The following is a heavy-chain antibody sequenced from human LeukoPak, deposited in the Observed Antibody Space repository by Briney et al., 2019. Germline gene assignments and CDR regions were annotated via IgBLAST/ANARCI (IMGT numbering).Heavy chain of an antibody. CDR3: ARDYDSSGYYWS. CDR1: GGSIITYY. Sequence: SETLSLTCTVSGGSIITYYWTWIRQPPGKGLEWIGYVYYSGTTNYNPSLESRVTISIDTSKNQFSLKLNSVTAADTAVYYCARDYDSSGYYWSWGQGTLVTVSS. CDR2: VYYSGTT. D-gene: IGHD3-22*01. V-gene: IGHV4-59*01. J-gene: IGHJ4*02.